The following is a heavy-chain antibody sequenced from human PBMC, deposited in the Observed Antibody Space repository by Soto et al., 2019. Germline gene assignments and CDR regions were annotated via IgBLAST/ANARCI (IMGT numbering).Heavy chain of an antibody. J-gene: IGHJ6*02. Sequence: GASVKVSCKASGYTFTSYGISWVRQAPGQGLEWMGWISAYNGNTNYAQKLQGRVTMTTDTSTSTAYMELRSLRSDDTAVYYCAREYFWSGYSNYYYYGMDVWGQGTTVT. CDR2: ISAYNGNT. D-gene: IGHD3-3*01. CDR3: AREYFWSGYSNYYYYGMDV. V-gene: IGHV1-18*01. CDR1: GYTFTSYG.